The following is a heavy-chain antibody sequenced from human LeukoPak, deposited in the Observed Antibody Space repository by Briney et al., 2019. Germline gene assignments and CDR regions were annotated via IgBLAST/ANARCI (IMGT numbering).Heavy chain of an antibody. V-gene: IGHV3-7*01. CDR1: GFTFSSYW. CDR3: VGGNSFDY. Sequence: GGSLRLSCAASGFTFSSYWMSWVRQAQGKGLEWVANIKEDGSEKYYVDSVKGRFTISRDNAKNSLSLQMNSLRAEDTALYYCVGGNSFDYWGQGTLVAVSS. J-gene: IGHJ4*02. CDR2: IKEDGSEK. D-gene: IGHD3-16*01.